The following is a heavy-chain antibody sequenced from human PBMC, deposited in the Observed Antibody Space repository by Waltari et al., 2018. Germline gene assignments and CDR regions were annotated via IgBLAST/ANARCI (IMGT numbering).Heavy chain of an antibody. D-gene: IGHD3-22*01. CDR2: ISTIFGTA. Sequence: QVQLVQSGAEVKQPASSVTVSCTASGGTFSSSAISWLRPAPGQGLEWMGGISTIFGTANYAQKLQGRVTITADESTSTDYMELSSLRSEDTDVDDCARGVWGYDSSGHFDYWGQGTLVTVSS. V-gene: IGHV1-69*01. CDR1: GGTFSSSA. CDR3: ARGVWGYDSSGHFDY. J-gene: IGHJ4*02.